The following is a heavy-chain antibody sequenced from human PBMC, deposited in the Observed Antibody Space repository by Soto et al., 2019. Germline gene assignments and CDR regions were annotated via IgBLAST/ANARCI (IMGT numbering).Heavy chain of an antibody. V-gene: IGHV4-59*01. D-gene: IGHD3-10*01. J-gene: IGHJ5*02. CDR1: CGSISSYY. CDR3: ARAGTMVRGVISWFDP. Sequence: SETLSLTCTVSCGSISSYYLSWIRPPPGKGLEWIGYIYYSGSTNYNPSLKSRVTISVDTSKNQFSLKLSSVTAADTAVYYCARAGTMVRGVISWFDPWGQGTLVTVS. CDR2: IYYSGST.